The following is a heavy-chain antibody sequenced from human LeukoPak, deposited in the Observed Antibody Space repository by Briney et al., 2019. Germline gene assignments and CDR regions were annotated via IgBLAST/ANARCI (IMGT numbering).Heavy chain of an antibody. Sequence: GESLKISCKGSGYSFTSYWIGWVRQMPGKGLEWMGIIYPGDSDTRYSPSFQGQVTISADKSISTAYLQWSSLKASDTAMYYCASGGPYSSSWEDWFDPWGQGTLVTVSS. V-gene: IGHV5-51*01. J-gene: IGHJ5*02. CDR3: ASGGPYSSSWEDWFDP. D-gene: IGHD6-13*01. CDR1: GYSFTSYW. CDR2: IYPGDSDT.